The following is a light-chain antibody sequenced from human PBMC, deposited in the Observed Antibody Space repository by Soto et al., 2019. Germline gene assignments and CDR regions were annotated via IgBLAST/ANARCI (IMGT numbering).Light chain of an antibody. CDR2: AAS. Sequence: DIEMTLSPSSLSASVGVRVAITCRASQRIRSFLNWYQQKPGRAPKXXIYAASTLQRGVPSRVSGSGSGTAFTLTISSLQPEDFATYYCQQSYSTPRTFGQGTKVDIK. V-gene: IGKV1-39*01. CDR1: QRIRSF. CDR3: QQSYSTPRT. J-gene: IGKJ1*01.